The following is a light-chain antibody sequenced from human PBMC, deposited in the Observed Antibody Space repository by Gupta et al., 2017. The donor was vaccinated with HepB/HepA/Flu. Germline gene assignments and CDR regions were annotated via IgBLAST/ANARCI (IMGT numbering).Light chain of an antibody. J-gene: IGKJ4*01. CDR2: DAS. CDR1: QDILNF. Sequence: DIQMTPSPSSLSASVGDRVTITCQASQDILNFMNWYQQKPGQAPKLLVYDASKLETGVPSRFSGSGSGTVFNFTISSLQSEDIATYYCQKYDNFLRSHFGGGTKVDIK. V-gene: IGKV1-33*01. CDR3: QKYDNFLRSH.